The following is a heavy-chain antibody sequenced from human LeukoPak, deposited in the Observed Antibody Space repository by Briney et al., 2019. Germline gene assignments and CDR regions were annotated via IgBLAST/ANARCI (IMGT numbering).Heavy chain of an antibody. D-gene: IGHD5-18*01. CDR2: ISSSSSYI. V-gene: IGHV3-21*01. CDR3: AKDPVGYSYGIDY. Sequence: GGSLRLSCAASGFTFSSYTMNWVRQAPGKGLEWVSSISSSSSYIYYAESVKGRFTMSRGNAKNSLYLQMNSLRAEDTAVYYCAKDPVGYSYGIDYWGQGTLVTVSS. J-gene: IGHJ4*02. CDR1: GFTFSSYT.